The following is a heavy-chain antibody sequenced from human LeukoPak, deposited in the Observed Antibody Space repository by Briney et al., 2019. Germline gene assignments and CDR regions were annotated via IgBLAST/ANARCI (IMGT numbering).Heavy chain of an antibody. Sequence: PGRSLRLSCAASGFTFSSYAMHWVRQAPGKGLEWVAIIPYDGSNECYADSVKGRFTISRDNSKNTMFLQMSSLRAEDTAVYYCARVRGAVIVLAAVDYWGQGTLVTVSS. CDR2: IPYDGSNE. D-gene: IGHD2/OR15-2a*01. CDR1: GFTFSSYA. CDR3: ARVRGAVIVLAAVDY. J-gene: IGHJ4*02. V-gene: IGHV3-30*04.